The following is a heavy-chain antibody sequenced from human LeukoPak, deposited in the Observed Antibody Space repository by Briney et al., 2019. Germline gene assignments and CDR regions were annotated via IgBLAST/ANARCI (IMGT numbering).Heavy chain of an antibody. CDR2: IYSSGST. Sequence: SETLSLTCTVSGGSISSCHWSWIRQPPGKGLEWIGYIYSSGSTNYNPSLKSRVTISVDTSKNQFSLKLSSVTAADTAVYYCARQGDYYDSSVSSPWFDYWGQGTLVTVSS. J-gene: IGHJ4*02. D-gene: IGHD3-22*01. V-gene: IGHV4-59*08. CDR1: GGSISSCH. CDR3: ARQGDYYDSSVSSPWFDY.